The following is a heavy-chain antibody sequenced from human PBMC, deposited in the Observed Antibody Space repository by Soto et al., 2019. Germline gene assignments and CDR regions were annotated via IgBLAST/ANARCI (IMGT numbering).Heavy chain of an antibody. J-gene: IGHJ6*02. Sequence: ASVKVSCKASGYTFTSYGISWVRPAPGQGLEWMGWISAYNGNTNYAQKLQGRVTMTTDTSTSTAYMELRSLRSDDTAVYYCARVPPFDYDFWSGYYYGMDVWGQGTTVTVSS. CDR3: ARVPPFDYDFWSGYYYGMDV. D-gene: IGHD3-3*01. CDR2: ISAYNGNT. CDR1: GYTFTSYG. V-gene: IGHV1-18*01.